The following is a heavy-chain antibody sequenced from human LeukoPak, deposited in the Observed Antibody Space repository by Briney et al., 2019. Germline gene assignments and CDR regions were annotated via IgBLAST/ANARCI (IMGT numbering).Heavy chain of an antibody. D-gene: IGHD6-13*01. CDR3: ARAGRRGIAAAAIDY. Sequence: SQTLSLTCTVSGGSISSGGYYWSRIRQHPGKGLEWIGYIYYSGRTYYNPSLKNRVTTSVDASKNQFSLKLSSVTAADTAVYYCARAGRRGIAAAAIDYWGQGTLVTVSS. V-gene: IGHV4-31*03. J-gene: IGHJ4*02. CDR2: IYYSGRT. CDR1: GGSISSGGYY.